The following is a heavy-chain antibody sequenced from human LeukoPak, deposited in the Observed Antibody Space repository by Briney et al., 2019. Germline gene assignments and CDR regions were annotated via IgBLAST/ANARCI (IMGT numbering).Heavy chain of an antibody. D-gene: IGHD3-22*01. J-gene: IGHJ4*02. CDR2: IYYSGST. CDR1: GGSLSSYY. V-gene: IGHV4-59*01. CDR3: ARVGPGWLSTDY. Sequence: SETLSLTCTVSGGSLSSYYWSWIRQPPGKGLEWIGYIYYSGSTNYNPSLKSRVTISVDTSKNQFSLKLSSVTAADTAVYYCARVGPGWLSTDYWGQGTLVTVSS.